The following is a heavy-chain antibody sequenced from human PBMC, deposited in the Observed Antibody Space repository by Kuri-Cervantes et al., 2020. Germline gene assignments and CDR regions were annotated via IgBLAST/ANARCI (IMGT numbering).Heavy chain of an antibody. J-gene: IGHJ4*02. CDR2: ISGSGGST. CDR1: GFTFSSYA. D-gene: IGHD3-10*01. Sequence: GESLKISCAASGFTFSSYAMGWVRQAPGKGLEWVSGISGSGGSTYYAESVKGRFTISRDNSKNTLYLQMNNLRAEDTAVYYCAKDPRSMVREVVHWGQGTLVTVSS. V-gene: IGHV3-23*01. CDR3: AKDPRSMVREVVH.